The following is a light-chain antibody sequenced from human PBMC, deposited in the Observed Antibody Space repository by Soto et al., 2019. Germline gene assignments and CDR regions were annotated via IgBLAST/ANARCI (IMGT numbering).Light chain of an antibody. CDR3: QQYGSSLT. J-gene: IGKJ4*01. Sequence: DIVMTQSPATLSVSPGERGTLSCRASQSVSSNLACYQQKPGQAPRLLIYGASTRATGIPARFSGSGSGTDSTLTISRLEPEDFAEYYCQQYGSSLTFGGGTKVDIK. V-gene: IGKV3-15*01. CDR2: GAS. CDR1: QSVSSN.